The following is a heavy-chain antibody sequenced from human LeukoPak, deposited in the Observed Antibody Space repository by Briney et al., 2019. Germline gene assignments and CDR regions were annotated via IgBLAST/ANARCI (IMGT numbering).Heavy chain of an antibody. Sequence: PPGGSLRLSCAASGCTVSSNYMSWVRQAPGKGLEWVSVIYSGGSTYYADSVKGRFTISRDNSKNTLFLQMNSLRAEDTAVYYCARPHGGNYWYFALWGRGTLVTVSS. D-gene: IGHD4-23*01. CDR3: ARPHGGNYWYFAL. J-gene: IGHJ2*01. V-gene: IGHV3-53*01. CDR2: IYSGGST. CDR1: GCTVSSNY.